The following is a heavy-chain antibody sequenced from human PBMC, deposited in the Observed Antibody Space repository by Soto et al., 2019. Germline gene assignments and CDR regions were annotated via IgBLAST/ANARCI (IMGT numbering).Heavy chain of an antibody. CDR1: GFTFSSYG. V-gene: IGHV3-30*18. J-gene: IGHJ6*02. Sequence: QVQLVESGGGVVQPGRSLRLSCAASGFTFSSYGMHWVRQAPGKGLEWVAVISYDGSNKYYADSVKGRFTISRDNSKNTLYLQMNSLRAEDTAVYYCAKDRGDYGDYAPKGYYYYGMDVWGQGTTDTVSS. D-gene: IGHD4-17*01. CDR2: ISYDGSNK. CDR3: AKDRGDYGDYAPKGYYYYGMDV.